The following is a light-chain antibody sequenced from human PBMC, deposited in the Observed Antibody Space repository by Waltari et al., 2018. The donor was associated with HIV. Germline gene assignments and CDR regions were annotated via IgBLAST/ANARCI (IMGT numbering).Light chain of an antibody. V-gene: IGKV3-15*01. CDR1: ESISSN. J-gene: IGKJ4*01. Sequence: EIVMTQSPATLSVFPGESATLSCRASESISSNVAWYQHKPGQAPRPLIYCASTRATGIPARFTGSGSGTDFTLTISSLQSEDFAVYYCQQYADWPPLTFGGGTKVEIK. CDR2: CAS. CDR3: QQYADWPPLT.